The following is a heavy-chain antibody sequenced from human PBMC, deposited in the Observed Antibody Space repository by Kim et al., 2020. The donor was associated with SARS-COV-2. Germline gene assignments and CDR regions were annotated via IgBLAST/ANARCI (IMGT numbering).Heavy chain of an antibody. CDR1: GFTFDDYA. V-gene: IGHV3-43*02. Sequence: GGSLRLSCAASGFTFDDYAMHWVRQAPGKGLEWVSLISGDGGSTYYADSVKGRFTISRDNSKNSLYLQMNSLRTEDTALYYCAKDRYSSSGGLGDYYYGMDVWGQGTTVTVSS. J-gene: IGHJ6*02. CDR2: ISGDGGST. CDR3: AKDRYSSSGGLGDYYYGMDV. D-gene: IGHD6-13*01.